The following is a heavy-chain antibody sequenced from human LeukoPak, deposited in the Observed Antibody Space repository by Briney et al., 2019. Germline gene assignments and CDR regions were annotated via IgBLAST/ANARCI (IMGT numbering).Heavy chain of an antibody. J-gene: IGHJ4*02. CDR1: GYTFTSYY. V-gene: IGHV1-46*01. Sequence: GASVKVSCKASGYTFTSYYMHWVRQAPGQGLEWMGIINPSGGSTSYAQKFQGRVTMTRDTSTSTVYVELSSLRSEDTAVYYCARDWFSDSSGYYPSPGFDYWGQGTLVTVSS. D-gene: IGHD3-22*01. CDR3: ARDWFSDSSGYYPSPGFDY. CDR2: INPSGGST.